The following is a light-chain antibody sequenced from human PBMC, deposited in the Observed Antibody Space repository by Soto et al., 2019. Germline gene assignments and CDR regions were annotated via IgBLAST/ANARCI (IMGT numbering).Light chain of an antibody. CDR2: GAS. Sequence: ELGLTHVPATRVCSRGERATSSGRAVQSVSSNNLAWYQQRPGQAPRVVIYGASTRATGIPERFSGSGSGTDFTLTISRMEPGDFAVYYCQQYGRSPFTFGPGTKVDIK. J-gene: IGKJ3*01. V-gene: IGKV3-20*01. CDR1: QSVSSNN. CDR3: QQYGRSPFT.